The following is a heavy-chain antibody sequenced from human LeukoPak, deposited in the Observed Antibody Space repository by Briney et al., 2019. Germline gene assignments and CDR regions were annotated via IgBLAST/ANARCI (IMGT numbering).Heavy chain of an antibody. CDR2: VKSKIDGGTT. CDR1: GFTFSSAW. D-gene: IGHD6-6*01. V-gene: IGHV3-15*01. Sequence: GTSLRLSCAASGFTFSSAWMSWVRQAPGKGLEWVGRVKSKIDGGTTDYAAPVKGRFTISRDDSENTLYLQMNSLKTEDTAVYYCTSDVPISMAHSFDYWGQGTLVTVSS. CDR3: TSDVPISMAHSFDY. J-gene: IGHJ4*02.